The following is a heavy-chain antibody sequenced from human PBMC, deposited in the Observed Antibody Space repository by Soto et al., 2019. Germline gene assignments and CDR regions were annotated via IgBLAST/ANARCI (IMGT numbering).Heavy chain of an antibody. CDR2: ISYDGSNK. J-gene: IGHJ4*02. V-gene: IGHV3-30*18. Sequence: LRLSCAASGFTFSSYGMHWVRQAPGKGLEWVAVISYDGSNKYYADSVKGRFTISRDNSKNTLYLQMNSLRAEDTAVYYCAKEMVRGVIAPDYWGQGTLVTVS. CDR3: AKEMVRGVIAPDY. D-gene: IGHD3-10*01. CDR1: GFTFSSYG.